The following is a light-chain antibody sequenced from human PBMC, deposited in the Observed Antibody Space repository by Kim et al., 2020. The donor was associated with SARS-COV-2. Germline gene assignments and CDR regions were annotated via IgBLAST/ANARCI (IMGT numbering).Light chain of an antibody. Sequence: RATINCKSSQSVLYSSNNKNYLAWFQQKPGQPPKLLIYWASTRESGVPDRFSGSGSGTDFSLTISSLQAEDVAVYYCQHYYSTPPTFGQGTRVEIK. CDR3: QHYYSTPPT. CDR2: WAS. CDR1: QSVLYSSNNKNY. J-gene: IGKJ1*01. V-gene: IGKV4-1*01.